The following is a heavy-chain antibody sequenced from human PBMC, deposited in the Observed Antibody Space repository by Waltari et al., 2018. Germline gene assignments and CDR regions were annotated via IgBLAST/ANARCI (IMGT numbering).Heavy chain of an antibody. CDR3: ASIAVAGKWFDP. J-gene: IGHJ5*02. Sequence: EVQLVESGGGLVQPGGSLRLSCAASGFTFSSYEMNWVRQAPGKGLEWFSYIISSGSTIYYAYSVKGRFTISRDNAKNSLYLQMNSLRAEDTAVYYCASIAVAGKWFDPWGQGTLVTVSS. V-gene: IGHV3-48*03. CDR2: IISSGSTI. D-gene: IGHD6-19*01. CDR1: GFTFSSYE.